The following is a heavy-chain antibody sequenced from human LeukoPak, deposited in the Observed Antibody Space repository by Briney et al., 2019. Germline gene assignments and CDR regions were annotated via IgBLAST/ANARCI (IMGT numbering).Heavy chain of an antibody. Sequence: GASVKVSCKASGYTFTGYYMHWVRQAPGQGLEWMGGIIPIFGTANYAQKFQGRVTITADESTSTAYMELSSLSSEDTAVYYCARTSSGLYDSSGYYYAWGQGTLVTVSS. CDR2: IIPIFGTA. CDR3: ARTSSGLYDSSGYYYA. CDR1: GYTFTGYY. J-gene: IGHJ4*02. D-gene: IGHD3-22*01. V-gene: IGHV1-69*13.